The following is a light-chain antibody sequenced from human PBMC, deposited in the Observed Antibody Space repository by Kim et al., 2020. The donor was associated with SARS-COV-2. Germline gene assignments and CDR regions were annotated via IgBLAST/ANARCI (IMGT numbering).Light chain of an antibody. J-gene: IGKJ2*01. Sequence: DIQMTQSPSTLSASVGDRVTITCRASQSISRSLAWFHQSPGKPPKLLIYKASNLESGIPSRFSGSASGTEFTLTINSLQPDDFATYYCQQYNDYPYTFGQGTKLEI. V-gene: IGKV1-5*03. CDR3: QQYNDYPYT. CDR2: KAS. CDR1: QSISRS.